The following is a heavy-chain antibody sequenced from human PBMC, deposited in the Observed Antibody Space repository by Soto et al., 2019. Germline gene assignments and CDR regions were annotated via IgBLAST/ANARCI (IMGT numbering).Heavy chain of an antibody. J-gene: IGHJ4*02. V-gene: IGHV1-18*01. Sequence: KLQGRVTMTTDTSTSTAYMELRSLRSDDTAVYYCARESTGSYPDDYWGQGTLVTVSS. CDR3: ARESTGSYPDDY. D-gene: IGHD1-26*01.